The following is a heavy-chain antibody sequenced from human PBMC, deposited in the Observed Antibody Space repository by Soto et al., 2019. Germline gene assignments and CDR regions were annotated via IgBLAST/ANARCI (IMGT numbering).Heavy chain of an antibody. Sequence: EVQLVESGGGLVQPGRSLRLSCAASGFTFDDYAMHWVRQAPGKGLEWVSGISWNSGSIGYADSVKGRFTISRDNAKNSLYLQMNSLRAEDTALYYCAKEGIAAFDYWGQGTLVTVSS. V-gene: IGHV3-9*01. CDR2: ISWNSGSI. CDR1: GFTFDDYA. CDR3: AKEGIAAFDY. D-gene: IGHD6-13*01. J-gene: IGHJ4*02.